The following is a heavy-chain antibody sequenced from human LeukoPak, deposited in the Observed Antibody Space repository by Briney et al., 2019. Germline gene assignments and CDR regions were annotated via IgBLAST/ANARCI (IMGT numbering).Heavy chain of an antibody. V-gene: IGHV4-39*01. J-gene: IGHJ1*01. CDR2: IYYSGST. CDR3: ARQYGSQGYYDSSGYYVAEYFQH. CDR1: RGSISSSSYY. D-gene: IGHD3-22*01. Sequence: SETLSLTCPVSRGSISSSSYYWGWIRQPPGKGLEWIGSIYYSGSTYYNPSLKSRVTISVDTSKNQFSLKLSSVTAADTAVYYCARQYGSQGYYDSSGYYVAEYFQHWGQGTLVTVSS.